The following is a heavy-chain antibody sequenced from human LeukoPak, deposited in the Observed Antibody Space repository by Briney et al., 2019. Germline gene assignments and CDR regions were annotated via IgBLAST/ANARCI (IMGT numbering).Heavy chain of an antibody. CDR3: ARRSRDWFHY. J-gene: IGHJ4*02. CDR2: IYYSGST. CDR1: GGSINSYY. Sequence: SETLSHTRPVSGGSINSYYWDWLRPPPGKGLEWIGHIYYSGSTNYHPSLRSRVTISVSTSKNQYSLTLSSVTAADTAVYYRARRSRDWFHYWGQGTLVTASS. V-gene: IGHV4-59*08. D-gene: IGHD3/OR15-3a*01.